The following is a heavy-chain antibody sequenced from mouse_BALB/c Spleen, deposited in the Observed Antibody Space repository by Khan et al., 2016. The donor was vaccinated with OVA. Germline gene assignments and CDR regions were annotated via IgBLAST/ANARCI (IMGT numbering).Heavy chain of an antibody. J-gene: IGHJ1*01. CDR2: IVPVNGNT. D-gene: IGHD6-1*01. CDR1: GFNIKDTY. V-gene: IGHV14-3*02. CDR3: TTIDA. Sequence: VQLQQPGAELVKPGASAKLSCTASGFNIKDTYMHCVTQRSEQGLEWIGRIVPVNGNTKHQPTVQGMATITADTSSNTAYLQISSLTSEDTAAYYSTTIDAWGAGATLPVSS.